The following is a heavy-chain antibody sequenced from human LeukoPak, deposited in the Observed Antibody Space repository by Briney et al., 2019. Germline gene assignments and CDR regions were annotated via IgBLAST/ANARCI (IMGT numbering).Heavy chain of an antibody. CDR3: ARLVARGYFDY. CDR1: GGTFSSYA. Sequence: ASVKVSCKAPGGTFSSYAISWVRQAPGQGLEWMGWISAYNGNTNYAQKLQGRVTMTTDTSTSTAYMELRSLRSDDTAVYYCARLVARGYFDYWGQGTLVTVSS. D-gene: IGHD5-12*01. CDR2: ISAYNGNT. V-gene: IGHV1-18*01. J-gene: IGHJ4*02.